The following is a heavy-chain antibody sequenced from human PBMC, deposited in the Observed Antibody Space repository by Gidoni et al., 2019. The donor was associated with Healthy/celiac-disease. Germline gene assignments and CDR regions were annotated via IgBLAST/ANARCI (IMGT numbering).Heavy chain of an antibody. Sequence: QVQLQQWGAGLLKPSETLSLTCAVYGGSFSGYYWSWIRQPPGKGLEWIGEINHSGSTNYNPSLKSRVTISVDTSKNQFSLKLSSVTAADTAVYYCARQGLPAARVRHYYYGMDVWGQGTTVTVSS. CDR2: INHSGST. CDR3: ARQGLPAARVRHYYYGMDV. J-gene: IGHJ6*02. V-gene: IGHV4-34*01. D-gene: IGHD2-2*01. CDR1: GGSFSGYY.